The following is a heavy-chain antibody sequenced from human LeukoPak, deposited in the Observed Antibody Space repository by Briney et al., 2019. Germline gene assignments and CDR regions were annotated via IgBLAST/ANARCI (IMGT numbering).Heavy chain of an antibody. V-gene: IGHV3-7*03. J-gene: IGHJ4*02. Sequence: PGGSLRLSCAASRFTFSSYWMTWVRQAPGKGLEWVANIKQDGSKKNYVDSVKGRFTISRDNAKNSLYLQMNSLRAEDTAVYYCATPLDYYDSSGYHQGGDWGQGTLVTVSS. CDR2: IKQDGSKK. D-gene: IGHD3-22*01. CDR1: RFTFSSYW. CDR3: ATPLDYYDSSGYHQGGD.